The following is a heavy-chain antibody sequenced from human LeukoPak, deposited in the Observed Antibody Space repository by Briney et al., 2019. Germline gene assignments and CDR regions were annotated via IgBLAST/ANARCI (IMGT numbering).Heavy chain of an antibody. Sequence: PSGTLSLTCSVSGYSLSSGYYWGWIRQPPGEGLEWIGSMFHSGRTYYNPSLKSRVTISVDTSKNQFSLKLSSVTAADTAVYYCARRAWRLFDRRNWFDPWGQGTLVTVSS. D-gene: IGHD3-10*02. CDR2: MFHSGRT. J-gene: IGHJ5*02. CDR1: GYSLSSGYY. CDR3: ARRAWRLFDRRNWFDP. V-gene: IGHV4-38-2*02.